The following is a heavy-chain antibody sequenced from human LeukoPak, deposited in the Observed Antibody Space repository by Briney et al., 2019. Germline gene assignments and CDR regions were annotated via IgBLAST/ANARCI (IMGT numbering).Heavy chain of an antibody. CDR1: GGSISSSSYY. CDR2: IYYSGST. CDR3: ATVTDPRYNYFDP. D-gene: IGHD2-21*02. J-gene: IGHJ5*02. Sequence: SETLSLTCTVSGGSISSSSYYWGWIRQPPGKGLEWIGSIYYSGSTYSNPSLKSRVTISVDTSKNQFSLKLTSVTAADTAVYYCATVTDPRYNYFDPWGQGTLVTVSS. V-gene: IGHV4-39*07.